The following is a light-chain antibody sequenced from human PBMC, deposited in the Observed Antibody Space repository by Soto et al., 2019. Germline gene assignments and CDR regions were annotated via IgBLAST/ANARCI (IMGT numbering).Light chain of an antibody. V-gene: IGLV1-47*01. CDR1: GSNIGTNY. J-gene: IGLJ3*02. CDR3: ATWDDSVTGPV. Sequence: QSVLTQAPSASATPGQRVTISCSGSGSNIGTNYVYWYQQLPGRAPNLLIYRSNQRPSGVPDRFSGSKSGTSASLAISGLLSDDEADYYCATWDDSVTGPVFGGGTKLTVL. CDR2: RSN.